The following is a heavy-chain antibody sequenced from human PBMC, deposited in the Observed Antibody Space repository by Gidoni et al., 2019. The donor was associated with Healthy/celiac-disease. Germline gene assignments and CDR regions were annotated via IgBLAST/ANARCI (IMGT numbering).Heavy chain of an antibody. CDR2: IYYSGST. Sequence: PGKGLEWIGYIYYSGSTNYNPSLKSRVTISVDTSKNQFSLKLSSVTAADTAVYYCARDAGDYTHYYYYGMDVWGQGTTVTVSS. J-gene: IGHJ6*02. V-gene: IGHV4-59*01. CDR3: ARDAGDYTHYYYYGMDV. D-gene: IGHD4-4*01.